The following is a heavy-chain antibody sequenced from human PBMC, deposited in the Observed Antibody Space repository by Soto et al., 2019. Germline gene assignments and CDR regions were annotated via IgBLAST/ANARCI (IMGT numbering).Heavy chain of an antibody. CDR2: ISGSGGST. CDR3: AKDIQYSSDWYYYFDY. V-gene: IGHV3-23*01. D-gene: IGHD6-19*01. CDR1: GFTFSRYA. Sequence: EVQLLESGGGLVQPGGSLRLSCAASGFTFSRYAMSWVRQAPGKGLEWVSAISGSGGSTYYADSVKGRFTISRDNSKNTLYLQMNSLRAEDTAVYYCAKDIQYSSDWYYYFDYWGQGTLVTVSS. J-gene: IGHJ4*02.